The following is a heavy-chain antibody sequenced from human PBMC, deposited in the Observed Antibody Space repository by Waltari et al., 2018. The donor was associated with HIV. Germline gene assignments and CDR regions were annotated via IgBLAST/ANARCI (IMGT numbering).Heavy chain of an antibody. CDR2: IGGTGGIS. D-gene: IGHD1-7*01. V-gene: IGHV3-23*01. CDR3: AKGDWNYFFDS. J-gene: IGHJ4*02. CDR1: GFPFSSDA. Sequence: EVQLLQSGGGLAQPGGSLRLSCAASGFPFSSDAMSWFGQAPGKGLEWVSIIGGTGGISFFANSVKSRLTISRDKSKNTVFLQMNSLTVEDTAVYFCAKGDWNYFFDSWGQGTLVTVSS.